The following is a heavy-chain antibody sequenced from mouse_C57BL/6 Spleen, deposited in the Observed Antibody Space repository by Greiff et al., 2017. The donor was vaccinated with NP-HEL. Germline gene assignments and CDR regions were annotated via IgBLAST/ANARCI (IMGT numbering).Heavy chain of an antibody. CDR2: ISDGGSYT. V-gene: IGHV5-4*03. CDR1: GFTFSSYA. Sequence: EVKLMESGGGLVKPGGSLKLSCAASGFTFSSYAMSWVRQTPEKRLEWVATISDGGSYTYYPDNVKGRFTISRDNAKNNLYLQMSHLKSEDTAMYYCARGRYYGSSYRYFDVWGTGTTVTVSS. CDR3: ARGRYYGSSYRYFDV. J-gene: IGHJ1*03. D-gene: IGHD1-1*01.